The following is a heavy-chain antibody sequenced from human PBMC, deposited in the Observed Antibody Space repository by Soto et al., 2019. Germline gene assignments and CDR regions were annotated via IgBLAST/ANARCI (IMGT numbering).Heavy chain of an antibody. CDR2: IYYSGST. J-gene: IGHJ4*02. V-gene: IGHV4-59*01. CDR1: GGSISSYY. CDR3: ATKQTLED. Sequence: SETLSLTCTVSGGSISSYYLSWIRQPPGKGLEWIGYIYYSGSTDYNPSLKSRVTISVDTSKNQFSLKLSSVTAADTAVYYCATKQTLEDWGQGTRVTVSS.